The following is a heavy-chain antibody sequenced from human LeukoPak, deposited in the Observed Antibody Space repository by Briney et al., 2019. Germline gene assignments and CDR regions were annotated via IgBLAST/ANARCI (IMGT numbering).Heavy chain of an antibody. D-gene: IGHD2-8*01. CDR1: GGSFGGYY. J-gene: IGHJ5*02. V-gene: IGHV4-34*01. CDR3: ARGRIVLMVYAINRNWFDP. CDR2: INHSGST. Sequence: SETLSLTCAVYGGSFGGYYWSWIRQPPGKGLEWIGEINHSGSTNYNPSLKSRVTISVDTSKNQFSLKLSSVTAADTAVYYCARGRIVLMVYAINRNWFDPWGQGTLVTVSS.